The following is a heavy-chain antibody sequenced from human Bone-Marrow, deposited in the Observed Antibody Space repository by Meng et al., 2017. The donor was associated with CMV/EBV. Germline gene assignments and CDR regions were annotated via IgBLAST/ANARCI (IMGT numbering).Heavy chain of an antibody. D-gene: IGHD3-10*01. Sequence: FTFSSYAMHWVRQAPGKGLEWVAVISYDGSNKYYADSVKGRFTISRDNSKNTLYLQMNSLRAEDTAVYYCATRGDYYGSGTYAFDIWGQGTMVTVSS. CDR1: FTFSSYA. CDR2: ISYDGSNK. CDR3: ATRGDYYGSGTYAFDI. V-gene: IGHV3-30*04. J-gene: IGHJ3*02.